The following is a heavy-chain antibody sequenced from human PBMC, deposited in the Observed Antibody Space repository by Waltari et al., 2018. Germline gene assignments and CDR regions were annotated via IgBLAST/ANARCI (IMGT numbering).Heavy chain of an antibody. Sequence: QVQLVQSGAEVKKPGSSVKVSCKASGGTFSSYAISWVRQAPGQGLEWTGRISPIRGVAKYARKFQGRVTITADKSTSTAYMELSSLRSEDTAVYYCARDDPISSGSYDYWGQGTLVTVSS. V-gene: IGHV1-69*04. CDR3: ARDDPISSGSYDY. D-gene: IGHD1-26*01. CDR2: ISPIRGVA. J-gene: IGHJ4*02. CDR1: GGTFSSYA.